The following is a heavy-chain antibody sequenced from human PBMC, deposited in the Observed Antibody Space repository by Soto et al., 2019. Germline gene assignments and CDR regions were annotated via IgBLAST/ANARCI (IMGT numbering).Heavy chain of an antibody. CDR3: TRDMIYCLVRSHYYYAMVV. V-gene: IGHV4-4*02. Sequence: SETLSLTCAVSGGSISSSNWWCWVRQPPGQGLEWIGEIYHSGSTNYNPSLMSRLTISVDRSKNQLSLKLRSVTAADTAVYYCTRDMIYCLVRSHYYYAMVVWGRGTMVTVSS. CDR2: IYHSGST. J-gene: IGHJ6*02. CDR1: GGSISSSNW. D-gene: IGHD2-15*01.